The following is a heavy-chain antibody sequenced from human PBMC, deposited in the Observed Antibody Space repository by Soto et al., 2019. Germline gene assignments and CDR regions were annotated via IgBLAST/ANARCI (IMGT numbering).Heavy chain of an antibody. J-gene: IGHJ6*02. CDR2: IIPIFGTA. Sequence: QVQLVQSGAEVKKPGSSVKVSCKASGGTFSSYAISWVRQAPGQGLEWMGGIIPIFGTADYAQKVQGRVAXTADGTPSTAAMELRSLRSEGTAVYCCASAGGPSSYAGRDVWGQGPRVTVSS. CDR1: GGTFSSYA. V-gene: IGHV1-69*12. D-gene: IGHD3-10*01. CDR3: ASAGGPSSYAGRDV.